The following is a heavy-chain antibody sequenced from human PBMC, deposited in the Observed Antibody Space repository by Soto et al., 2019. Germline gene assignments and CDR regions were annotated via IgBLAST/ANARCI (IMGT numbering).Heavy chain of an antibody. Sequence: GGSLRLSCVASGFTFSTYTMSWVRQAPGKGLEWVSVISGSAGSSGPSYADSVQGRFSISRDNARNTLYLQMNSLRGEDTAMYYCAKARCSNANCYVPEYWGQGTRVTVSS. CDR1: GFTFSTYT. CDR3: AKARCSNANCYVPEY. V-gene: IGHV3-23*01. D-gene: IGHD2-2*01. CDR2: ISGSAGSSGP. J-gene: IGHJ4*02.